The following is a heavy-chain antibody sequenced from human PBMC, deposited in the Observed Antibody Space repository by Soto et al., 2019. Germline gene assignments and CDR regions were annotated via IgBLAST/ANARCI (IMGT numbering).Heavy chain of an antibody. J-gene: IGHJ4*02. V-gene: IGHV3-74*01. CDR3: AKRGVDTFGLSY. D-gene: IGHD3-10*01. Sequence: EVQLVESGGGLVQPGGSLSLSFAVSGFNFSSFWMHWVRQAPGEGLVWVSRINTDGSSTSYADSVKGRFTISRDNAKNTLYLQMNSLRVEDTAMYYCAKRGVDTFGLSYWGQGTLVTVSS. CDR1: GFNFSSFW. CDR2: INTDGSST.